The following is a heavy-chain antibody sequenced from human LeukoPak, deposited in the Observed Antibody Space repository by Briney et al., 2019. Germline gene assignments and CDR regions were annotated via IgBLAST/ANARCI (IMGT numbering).Heavy chain of an antibody. J-gene: IGHJ4*02. D-gene: IGHD3-22*01. CDR3: AAEAYYDSSGLGY. V-gene: IGHV1-58*02. Sequence: VASVKVSCKASGFTFTSSAMQWVRQARGQRLEWIGWIVVGSGNTNYAQKFQERVTITRDMSTNTAYMEPSSLRSEDTAVYYCAAEAYYDSSGLGYWGQGTLVTVSS. CDR1: GFTFTSSA. CDR2: IVVGSGNT.